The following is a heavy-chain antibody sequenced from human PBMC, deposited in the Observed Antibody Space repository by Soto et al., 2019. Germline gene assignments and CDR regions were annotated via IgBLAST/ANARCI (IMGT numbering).Heavy chain of an antibody. Sequence: SETLSLTCTVSGGSISSYYWSWIRQPPGKGLEWIGYIYYSGSTNYNPSLKSRVTISVDTSKNQFSLKLSFVTAADTAVYYCARDRDGDSDYWGQGTLVTVSS. D-gene: IGHD4-17*01. J-gene: IGHJ4*02. CDR3: ARDRDGDSDY. CDR2: IYYSGST. CDR1: GGSISSYY. V-gene: IGHV4-59*01.